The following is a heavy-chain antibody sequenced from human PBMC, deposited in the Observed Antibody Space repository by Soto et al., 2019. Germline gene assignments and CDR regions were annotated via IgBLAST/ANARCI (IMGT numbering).Heavy chain of an antibody. V-gene: IGHV1-46*01. D-gene: IGHD3-9*01. Sequence: GSVKVCFKSPGYPFFKYFIHWVRQAPGQGLEWIGIINPSRGSATYGPIFQGRVSLTTDMPTSTVYMELSSLRSEDTAIYYCARPLIGNNIDLWGQGTSVTV. CDR3: ARPLIGNNIDL. CDR2: INPSRGSA. J-gene: IGHJ3*01. CDR1: GYPFFKYF.